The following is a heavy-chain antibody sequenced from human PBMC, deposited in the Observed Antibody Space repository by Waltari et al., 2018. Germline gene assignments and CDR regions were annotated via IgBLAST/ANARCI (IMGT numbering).Heavy chain of an antibody. D-gene: IGHD2-15*01. Sequence: QLQLQESGPGLVKPSETLSLTCTVSGGSISSSSYYWGWIRQPPGKGLEWIGSIYYSGSTYYNPSLKSRVTISVDTSKNQFSLKLSSVTAADTAVYYCARDRWSTPLYYFDYWGQGTLVTVSS. CDR3: ARDRWSTPLYYFDY. V-gene: IGHV4-39*07. CDR2: IYYSGST. CDR1: GGSISSSSYY. J-gene: IGHJ4*02.